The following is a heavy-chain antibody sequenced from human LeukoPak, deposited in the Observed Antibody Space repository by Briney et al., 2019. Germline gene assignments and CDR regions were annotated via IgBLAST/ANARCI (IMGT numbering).Heavy chain of an antibody. CDR1: GFTFSNYA. V-gene: IGHV3-23*01. Sequence: PGGSLRLSCAASGFTFSNYAMNWVRQAPGKGLEWVSAVSDSGGSTYYADSVKGRFTISRDNSKNTVYLQMNSLRAEDTAVYYCAKVLSGSQDYWGQGTLVTVFS. J-gene: IGHJ4*02. CDR2: VSDSGGST. CDR3: AKVLSGSQDY. D-gene: IGHD1-26*01.